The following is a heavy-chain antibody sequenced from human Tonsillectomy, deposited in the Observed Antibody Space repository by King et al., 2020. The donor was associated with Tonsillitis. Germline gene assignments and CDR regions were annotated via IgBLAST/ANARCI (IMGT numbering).Heavy chain of an antibody. J-gene: IGHJ4*02. D-gene: IGHD3-22*01. CDR2: ISWNSGSI. CDR3: ATDRSPYYDSSGCLSY. CDR1: GFTFDDCA. V-gene: IGHV3-9*01. Sequence: VQLVESGGGLVQPGRSLRLSCAASGFTFDDCAMHWVRQAPGKGLEWVSTISWNSGSIGYADSVKGRFTISSDNAKNSLYLKMNSLRADDTALYYFATDRSPYYDSSGCLSYWGQGTLVTVSS.